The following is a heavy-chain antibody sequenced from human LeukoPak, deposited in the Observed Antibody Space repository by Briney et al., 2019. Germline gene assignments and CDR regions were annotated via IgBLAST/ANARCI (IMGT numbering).Heavy chain of an antibody. Sequence: SETLSLTCAVSGGSIGSTNWWSWIRQPPGKGLEWIGYIYYSGSTYYNPSLKSRVTISIDTSKNQFSLKLNSVTAADTAVYYCARDSSAVGRTDCWGQGTLVTVSS. V-gene: IGHV4-30-4*01. J-gene: IGHJ4*02. CDR3: ARDSSAVGRTDC. CDR1: GGSIGSTNW. CDR2: IYYSGST. D-gene: IGHD3-22*01.